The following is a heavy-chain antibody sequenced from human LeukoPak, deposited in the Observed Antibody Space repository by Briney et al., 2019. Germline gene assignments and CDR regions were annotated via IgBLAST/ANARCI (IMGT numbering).Heavy chain of an antibody. V-gene: IGHV4-59*01. D-gene: IGHD5-18*01. CDR3: ARRTTMDPYYYYGMDV. J-gene: IGHJ6*02. Sequence: KPSETLSLTCAVYGGSFSGYYWSWIRQPPGKGLEWIGYIYYSGSTNYNPSLKSRVTISVDTSKNQFSLRLSSVTAADTAVYYCARRTTMDPYYYYGMDVWGQGTTVTVSS. CDR1: GGSFSGYY. CDR2: IYYSGST.